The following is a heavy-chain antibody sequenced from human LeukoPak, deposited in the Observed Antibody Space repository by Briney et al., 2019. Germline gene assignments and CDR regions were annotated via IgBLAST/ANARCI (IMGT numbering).Heavy chain of an antibody. J-gene: IGHJ5*02. CDR1: GGSFSGYY. Sequence: SETLSLTCAVYGGSFSGYYWSWIRQPPGKGLEWIGEINHSGSTNYNPSLKSRVTISVDTSKNQFSLKLSSVTAADTAVYYCARGDRAGHRESWFDPWGQGTLVTVSS. CDR3: ARGDRAGHRESWFDP. CDR2: INHSGST. D-gene: IGHD6-19*01. V-gene: IGHV4-34*01.